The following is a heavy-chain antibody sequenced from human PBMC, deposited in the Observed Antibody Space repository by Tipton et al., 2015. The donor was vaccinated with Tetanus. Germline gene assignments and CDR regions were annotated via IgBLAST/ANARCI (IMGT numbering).Heavy chain of an antibody. CDR3: AKTRAAAGIYYYYGMDV. CDR2: IIHSGST. Sequence: TLSLTCAVYGGSFSGYYWSWIRQPPGKGLEWIGEIIHSGSTNYNPSLKSRVTRSVDTSKNQFSLKLSSVTAADTAVYYCAKTRAAAGIYYYYGMDVWGQGTTVTVSS. CDR1: GGSFSGYY. D-gene: IGHD6-13*01. J-gene: IGHJ6*02. V-gene: IGHV4-34*12.